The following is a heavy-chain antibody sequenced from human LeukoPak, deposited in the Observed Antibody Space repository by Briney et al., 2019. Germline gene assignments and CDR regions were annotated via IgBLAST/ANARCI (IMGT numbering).Heavy chain of an antibody. CDR3: ARGSSSGWDTLGY. D-gene: IGHD6-19*01. Sequence: SETLSLTCTVSGGSISSGGYYWRWIRQHPGKGLEWIGYIYYSGSTYYNPSLKSRVTISVDTSKNQFSLKLSSVTAADTAVYYCARGSSSGWDTLGYWGQGTLVTVSS. V-gene: IGHV4-31*03. CDR1: GGSISSGGYY. J-gene: IGHJ4*02. CDR2: IYYSGST.